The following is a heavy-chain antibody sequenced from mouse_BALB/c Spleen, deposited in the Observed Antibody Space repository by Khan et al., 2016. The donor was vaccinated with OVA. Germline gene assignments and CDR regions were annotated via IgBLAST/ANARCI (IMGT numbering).Heavy chain of an antibody. J-gene: IGHJ4*01. CDR1: GYTFTNYG. D-gene: IGHD2-14*01. CDR3: ARVGYSGTMDY. CDR2: INTYTGGP. Sequence: QIQLVQSGPELKKPGETVKISCKASGYTFTNYGMNWVKQAPGKGLKWMGFINTYTGGPTYADAFKGRFSFSLETSASTAYLQFNNLKNEDTSTYFCARVGYSGTMDYWGQGTSVTVSS. V-gene: IGHV9-3-1*01.